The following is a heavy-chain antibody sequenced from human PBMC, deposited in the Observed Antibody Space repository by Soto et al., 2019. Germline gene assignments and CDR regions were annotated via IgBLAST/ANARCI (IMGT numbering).Heavy chain of an antibody. Sequence: QVQLVQSGTEVTKPGSSVQVSCKVSGDTFRSNGISWVRQVPGQGLDWMGGIIPIFGTVNYALKFLGRVTXPXXXSXXPAYMELSGLRPDDTGVYYCARDGGVTGMTTLLDSWGQGTVVTVSP. CDR2: IIPIFGTV. D-gene: IGHD2-8*02. V-gene: IGHV1-69*05. J-gene: IGHJ5*01. CDR1: GDTFRSNG. CDR3: ARDGGVTGMTTLLDS.